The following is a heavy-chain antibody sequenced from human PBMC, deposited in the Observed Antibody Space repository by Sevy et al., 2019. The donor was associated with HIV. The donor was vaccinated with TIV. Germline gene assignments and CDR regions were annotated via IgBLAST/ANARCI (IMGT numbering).Heavy chain of an antibody. CDR1: GFTPSTYG. V-gene: IGHV3-33*01. D-gene: IGHD4-17*01. CDR3: ARDPRMYGDYLLAYFDS. Sequence: EGSLRLSCAASGFTPSTYGMHWVRQAPGKALEWVAVISYDGSNKYYADSVKGRFTISRDNSKNTLFLQMDSLRAEDTAVYYCARDPRMYGDYLLAYFDSWGQGTLVTVSS. J-gene: IGHJ4*02. CDR2: ISYDGSNK.